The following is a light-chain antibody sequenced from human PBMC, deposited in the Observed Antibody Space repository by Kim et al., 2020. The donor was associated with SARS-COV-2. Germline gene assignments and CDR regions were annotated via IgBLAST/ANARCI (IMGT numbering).Light chain of an antibody. CDR2: GTS. CDR3: HQYNNWPPT. CDR1: QSVGSN. Sequence: EIVMTQSPATLSVSPGERATLSCRASQSVGSNLAWYQQKPGQAPRLLIYGTSTRATGIPARISGSGSGTEFTLTISSLQSEDFAVYYCHQYNNWPPTFGQGTKVDIK. V-gene: IGKV3-15*01. J-gene: IGKJ1*01.